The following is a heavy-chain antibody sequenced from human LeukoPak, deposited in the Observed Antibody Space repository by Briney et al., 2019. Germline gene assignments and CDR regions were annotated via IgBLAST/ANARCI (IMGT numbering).Heavy chain of an antibody. CDR1: GGSISSSSFY. Sequence: PSETLSLTCNVSGGSISSSSFYWGWIRQPPGQGLEWIGSIHFSGTTNYNPSLKSRVTIFVDTSKNQFSLKLSSVTAADTAVYYCARRSPTPYFDYWGQGTLVTVSS. J-gene: IGHJ4*02. CDR3: ARRSPTPYFDY. V-gene: IGHV4-39*01. CDR2: IHFSGTT.